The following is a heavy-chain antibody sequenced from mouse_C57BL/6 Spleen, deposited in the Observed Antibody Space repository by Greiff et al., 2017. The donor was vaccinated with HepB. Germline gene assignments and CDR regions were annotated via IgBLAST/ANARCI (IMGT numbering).Heavy chain of an antibody. CDR2: INPSNGGT. V-gene: IGHV1-53*01. Sequence: QVQLQQSGTELVKPGASVKLSRKASGYTFTSYWMHWVKQRPGQGLEWIGNINPSNGGTNYNEKFKSKATLTVDKSSSTAYMQLSSLTSEDSAVYYCARSGIYYYGGWFAYWGQGTLVTVSA. D-gene: IGHD1-1*01. CDR1: GYTFTSYW. J-gene: IGHJ3*01. CDR3: ARSGIYYYGGWFAY.